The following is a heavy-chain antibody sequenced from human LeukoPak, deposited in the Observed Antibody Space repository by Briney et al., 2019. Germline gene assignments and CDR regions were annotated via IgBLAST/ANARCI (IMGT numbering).Heavy chain of an antibody. V-gene: IGHV3-72*01. CDR3: ANFFGNNFGF. CDR1: GLTFSDHY. D-gene: IGHD5-24*01. Sequence: GGSLRLSCAASGLTFSDHYMDWGRQAPGKGLEWVGRSRSKANSYTTEYAASVEGRFTISRDDSKNSLYLQMNSLKTEDTAVYYCANFFGNNFGFWGQGTLVTVSS. CDR2: SRSKANSYTT. J-gene: IGHJ4*02.